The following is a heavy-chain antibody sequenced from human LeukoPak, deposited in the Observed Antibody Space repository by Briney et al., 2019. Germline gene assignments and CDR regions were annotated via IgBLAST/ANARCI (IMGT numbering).Heavy chain of an antibody. CDR2: IGTAGDT. CDR3: AREGLAAAGAYGMDV. V-gene: IGHV3-13*01. J-gene: IGHJ6*02. D-gene: IGHD6-13*01. Sequence: PGGSLRLSCAASGFTFSSYDMHWVRQATGKGLEWVSAIGTAGDTYYPGSVKGRFTISRENAKNSLYLQMNSLRAGDTAVYYCAREGLAAAGAYGMDVWGQGTTVTVPS. CDR1: GFTFSSYD.